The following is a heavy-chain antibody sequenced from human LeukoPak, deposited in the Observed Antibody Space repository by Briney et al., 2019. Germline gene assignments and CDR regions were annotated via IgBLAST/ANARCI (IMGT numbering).Heavy chain of an antibody. CDR2: INPSGGNT. CDR1: GYTFTSYY. V-gene: IGHV1-46*01. J-gene: IGHJ4*02. Sequence: ASVKVSCKASGYTFTSYYIHWVRQAPGQGLEWMGIINPSGGNTKYAQKFRGRVTLTRDTSTSAVYMELTSLRSEDTAVYYCAREADFWSGSPDPFDYWGQGTLVTVSS. CDR3: AREADFWSGSPDPFDY. D-gene: IGHD3-3*01.